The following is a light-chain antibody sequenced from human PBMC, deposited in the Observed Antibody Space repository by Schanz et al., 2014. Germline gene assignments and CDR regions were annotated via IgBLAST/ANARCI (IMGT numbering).Light chain of an antibody. Sequence: DIQMTQSPSSLSASVGDRVTITCRASQSISTYLNWYQHKPGKAPKLLIYAASSLQGGVPSRFSGSGSGTDFALTISSLQPEDFATYYCQQSYSTPPLTFGGGTKVEIK. J-gene: IGKJ4*01. V-gene: IGKV1-39*01. CDR2: AAS. CDR1: QSISTY. CDR3: QQSYSTPPLT.